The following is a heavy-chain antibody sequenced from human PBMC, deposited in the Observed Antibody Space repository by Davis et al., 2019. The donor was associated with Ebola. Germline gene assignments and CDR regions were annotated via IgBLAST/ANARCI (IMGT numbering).Heavy chain of an antibody. CDR1: GFTFSSYA. D-gene: IGHD2-15*01. J-gene: IGHJ4*02. CDR3: ARERWWIDY. V-gene: IGHV3-33*08. Sequence: GESLKISCAASGFTFSSYAMHWVRQAPGKGLEWVAVIWYDGSNKYYADSVKGRFTISRDNSKNTLYLQMNSLRAEDTAVYYCARERWWIDYWGQGTLVTVSS. CDR2: IWYDGSNK.